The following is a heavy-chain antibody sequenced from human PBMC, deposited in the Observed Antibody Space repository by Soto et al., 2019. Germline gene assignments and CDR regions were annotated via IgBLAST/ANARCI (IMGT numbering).Heavy chain of an antibody. D-gene: IGHD3-10*01. CDR1: GFTFSSYG. CDR2: ISYDGSNK. Sequence: GGSLRLSCAASGFTFSSYGMHWVRQAPGKGLEWVAVISYDGSNKYYADSVKGRFTISRDNSKNTLYLQMNSLRAEETAVYYCAKGLYGSGSYYNXYWGQGTLVTVSS. CDR3: AKGLYGSGSYYNXY. J-gene: IGHJ4*02. V-gene: IGHV3-30*18.